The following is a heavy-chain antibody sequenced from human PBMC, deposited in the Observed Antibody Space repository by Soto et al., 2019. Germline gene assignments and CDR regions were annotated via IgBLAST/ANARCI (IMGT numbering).Heavy chain of an antibody. CDR3: ARGQVVAAQH. Sequence: QLQLQESGSGLVKPSQTLSLTCAVSGGSISSGGYSWSWIRQPPGKGLEWIGYIYHSGSTYFNPSLKSRVTISVDMSKNQFSLKLSSVTASYTAVYYCARGQVVAAQHWGQGTLVTVSS. V-gene: IGHV4-30-2*01. D-gene: IGHD2-15*01. CDR1: GGSISSGGYS. CDR2: IYHSGST. J-gene: IGHJ4*02.